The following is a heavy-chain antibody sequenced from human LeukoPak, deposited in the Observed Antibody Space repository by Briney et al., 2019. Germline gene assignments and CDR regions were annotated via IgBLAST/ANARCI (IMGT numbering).Heavy chain of an antibody. J-gene: IGHJ4*02. CDR2: ISYDGSNK. CDR3: VTEQYSSGWYEVPYFDY. V-gene: IGHV3-30-3*01. D-gene: IGHD6-19*01. Sequence: GGSLRLSCAASGFTFSSYAMHWVRQAPGKGLEWVAVISYDGSNKYYADSVKGRFTISRDNSKNTLYLQMNSLRAEDTAVYYCVTEQYSSGWYEVPYFDYWGQGTLVTVSS. CDR1: GFTFSSYA.